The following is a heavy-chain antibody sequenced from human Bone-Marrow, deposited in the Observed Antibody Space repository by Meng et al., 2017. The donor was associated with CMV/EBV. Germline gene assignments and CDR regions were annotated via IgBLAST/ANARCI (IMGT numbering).Heavy chain of an antibody. CDR3: AHRLTLGGFWDGGAFDQ. V-gene: IGHV2-5*02. CDR2: IYWDDDK. D-gene: IGHD3-3*01. J-gene: IGHJ4*02. Sequence: SLTTNGVGVGWIRQPPGEALECLAIIYWDDDKRYNPSLRNRLAITKDTSRNQVVLTMTNMDPVDTATYFCAHRLTLGGFWDGGAFDQWGQGTLVTVSS. CDR1: SLTTNGVG.